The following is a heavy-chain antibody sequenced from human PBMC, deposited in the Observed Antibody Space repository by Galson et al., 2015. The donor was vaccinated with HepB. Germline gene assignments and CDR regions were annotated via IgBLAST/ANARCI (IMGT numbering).Heavy chain of an antibody. J-gene: IGHJ4*02. CDR2: IDPADSYT. V-gene: IGHV5-10-1*04. Sequence: QSGAEVKKPGQSLRISCRLRSTTYWISWVRQMPGKGLEWMGTIDPADSYTTYSPSFQGQVTISVDKSFNTAYLQWSGLKASDSAMYYCASGGSGYHYADYWGQGTLLTVSS. CDR3: ASGGSGYHYADY. CDR1: LRSTTYW. D-gene: IGHD3-22*01.